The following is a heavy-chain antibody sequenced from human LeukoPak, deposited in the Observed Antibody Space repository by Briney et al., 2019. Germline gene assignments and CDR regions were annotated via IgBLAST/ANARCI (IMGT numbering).Heavy chain of an antibody. Sequence: AGGSLRLSCAASGFTFSSYAMHWVRQAPGKGLEWVAVISYDGSNKYYADSVKGRFTISRDNSKNTLYLQMNSLRAEDTAVYYCARFARIIVATKGDFDYWGQGTLVTVSS. CDR2: ISYDGSNK. CDR3: ARFARIIVATKGDFDY. V-gene: IGHV3-30*04. CDR1: GFTFSSYA. D-gene: IGHD5-12*01. J-gene: IGHJ4*02.